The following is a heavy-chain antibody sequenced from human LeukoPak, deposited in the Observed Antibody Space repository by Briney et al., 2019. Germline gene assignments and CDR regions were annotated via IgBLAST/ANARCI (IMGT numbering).Heavy chain of an antibody. CDR1: GFTFSNYA. Sequence: PGRSLRLSCAASGFTFSNYAMHWVRQAPGKGLEWVAVISNDGSNKYYADSMKGRFTISRDNSKNTLYLQINSLRAEDTAVYYCARGLRYNYDSSAYFLDYWGQGTLVTVSS. CDR2: ISNDGSNK. CDR3: ARGLRYNYDSSAYFLDY. J-gene: IGHJ4*02. D-gene: IGHD3-22*01. V-gene: IGHV3-30*04.